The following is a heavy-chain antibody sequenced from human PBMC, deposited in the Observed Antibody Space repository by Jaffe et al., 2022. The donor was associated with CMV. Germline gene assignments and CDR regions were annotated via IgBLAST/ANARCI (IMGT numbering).Heavy chain of an antibody. J-gene: IGHJ3*02. CDR3: AKIVGATTHRRKWGLDAFDI. Sequence: QVQLVESGGGVVQPGRSLRLSCAASGFTFSSYGMHWVRQAPGKGLEWVAVIWYDGSNKYYADSVKGRFTISRDNSKNTLYLQMNSLRAEDTAVYYCAKIVGATTHRRKWGLDAFDIWGQGTMVTVSS. CDR1: GFTFSSYG. D-gene: IGHD1-26*01. CDR2: IWYDGSNK. V-gene: IGHV3-33*08.